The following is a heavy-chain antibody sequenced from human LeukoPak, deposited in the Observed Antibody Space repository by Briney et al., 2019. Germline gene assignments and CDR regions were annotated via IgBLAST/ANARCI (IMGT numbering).Heavy chain of an antibody. CDR1: GGSFSGYY. V-gene: IGHV4-34*01. CDR3: AGQRVIMSYDAFDI. J-gene: IGHJ3*02. D-gene: IGHD3-3*01. CDR2: INHSGST. Sequence: PSETLSLTCAVYGGSFSGYYWSWIRQPPGKGLEWIGEINHSGSTNYNPSLKSRVTISVDTSKNQFSLKLSSVTAADTAVYYCAGQRVIMSYDAFDIWGQGAMVTVSS.